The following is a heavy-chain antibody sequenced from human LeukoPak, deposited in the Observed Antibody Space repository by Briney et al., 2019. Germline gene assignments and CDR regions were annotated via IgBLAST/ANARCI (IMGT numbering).Heavy chain of an antibody. V-gene: IGHV1-18*01. J-gene: IGHJ4*02. D-gene: IGHD2-2*01. CDR2: ITVNDGYT. Sequence: ASVKVSCKAAGYTFTSHGFIWLRQAPGQGLEWMGWITVNDGYTKYAQELQGRVTMTTDASTSTAYMELRSLRSDDTAVYYCAKVHCISTNCNHIWTYFDYWGQGTLVTVSS. CDR3: AKVHCISTNCNHIWTYFDY. CDR1: GYTFTSHG.